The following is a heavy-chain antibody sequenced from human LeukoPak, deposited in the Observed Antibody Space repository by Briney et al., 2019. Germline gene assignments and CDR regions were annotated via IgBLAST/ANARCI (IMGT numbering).Heavy chain of an antibody. V-gene: IGHV4-59*01. Sequence: PSETLSLTCTVSVGSMSTYYWSWIRQAPGKGLEWIGYTYYSERTDYKPSLKSRVNISVDTSKNQFSLRLSSVTAADTAVYYCATTYCSSTSCYYYMDVWGKGTTVTVSS. CDR3: ATTYCSSTSCYYYMDV. CDR1: VGSMSTYY. CDR2: TYYSERT. D-gene: IGHD2-2*01. J-gene: IGHJ6*03.